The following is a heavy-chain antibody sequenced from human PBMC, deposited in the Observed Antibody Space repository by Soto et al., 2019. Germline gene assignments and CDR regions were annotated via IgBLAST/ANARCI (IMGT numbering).Heavy chain of an antibody. CDR3: ARGGVDYYDSSGYYFSPYYFDY. CDR2: IYHSGST. CDR1: GGSISSGGYS. D-gene: IGHD3-22*01. J-gene: IGHJ4*02. V-gene: IGHV4-30-2*01. Sequence: QLQLQESDSGLVKPSQTLSLTCAVSGGSISSGGYSWSWIRQPPGKGLEWIGYIYHSGSTYYNPSLKSRVTISVDRSKNQFSLKLSSVTAADTAVYYCARGGVDYYDSSGYYFSPYYFDYWGQGTLVTVSS.